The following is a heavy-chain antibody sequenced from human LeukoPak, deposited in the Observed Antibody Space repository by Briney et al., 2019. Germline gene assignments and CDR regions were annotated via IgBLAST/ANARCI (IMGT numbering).Heavy chain of an antibody. CDR2: ISWNSGSI. D-gene: IGHD3-16*02. V-gene: IGHV3-9*01. J-gene: IGHJ4*02. Sequence: GGSLRLSCAASGFTFDDYAMHWVRQAPGKGLEWVSGISWNSGSIGYADSVKGRFTISRDNAKNSLYLQMNSPRAEDTALYYCAKDRYPRLRLGELSFDYWGQGTLVTVSS. CDR1: GFTFDDYA. CDR3: AKDRYPRLRLGELSFDY.